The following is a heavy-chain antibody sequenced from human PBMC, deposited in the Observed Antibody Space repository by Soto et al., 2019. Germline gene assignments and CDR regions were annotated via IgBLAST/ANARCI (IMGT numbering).Heavy chain of an antibody. Sequence: QVQLVQSGAEVKKPGSSVKVSCKASGGTFSSYTISWVRQAPGQALEWMGRIIPILGIANYAQKFQGRVTITADKATSTAYMELSSLRSEDTAVYDCAITYYDSSGYFALGYWGQGTLVTVSS. D-gene: IGHD3-22*01. CDR2: IIPILGIA. CDR3: AITYYDSSGYFALGY. CDR1: GGTFSSYT. J-gene: IGHJ4*02. V-gene: IGHV1-69*02.